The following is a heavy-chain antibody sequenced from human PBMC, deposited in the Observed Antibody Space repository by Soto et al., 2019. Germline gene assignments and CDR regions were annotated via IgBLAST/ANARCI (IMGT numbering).Heavy chain of an antibody. D-gene: IGHD3-22*01. Sequence: TSRALSLTCTVSGGSISGRSYYWWWIRQPPGKVLEWIGRMYYSGSTYYNPSLKSRATISVDTSKNQFSLKLSSVTAADTAVYYCARHGGYDRSAQGPNYWGQGTLVTVS. V-gene: IGHV4-39*01. CDR2: MYYSGST. CDR1: GGSISGRSYY. J-gene: IGHJ4*02. CDR3: ARHGGYDRSAQGPNY.